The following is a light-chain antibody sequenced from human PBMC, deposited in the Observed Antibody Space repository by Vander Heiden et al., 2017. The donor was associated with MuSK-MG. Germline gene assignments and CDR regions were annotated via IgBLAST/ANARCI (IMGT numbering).Light chain of an antibody. CDR3: AAWDDSLKGFV. CDR1: SFNIGSNT. J-gene: IGLJ1*01. Sequence: QSVLTQPPSASGIPGQRVTISCSGSSFNIGSNTVNWFQQLPGTAPKLLIYLDYRRPSGVPDRASASLAISGLQSEDEADYYCAAWDDSLKGFVFGTGTMVSVL. V-gene: IGLV1-44*01. CDR2: LDY.